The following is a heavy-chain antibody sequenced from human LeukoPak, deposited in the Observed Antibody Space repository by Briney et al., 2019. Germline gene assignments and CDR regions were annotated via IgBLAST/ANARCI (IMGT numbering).Heavy chain of an antibody. J-gene: IGHJ6*03. D-gene: IGHD1-7*01. CDR3: ARVLTGTTPYYYYYYMDV. Sequence: SVKVSCKASGGTFSSYAISWVRQAPGQGLEWMGGIIPIFGTANYAQKSQGRVTITADKSTSTAYMELSSLRSEDTAVYYCARVLTGTTPYYYYYYMDVWGKGTTVTVSS. CDR1: GGTFSSYA. CDR2: IIPIFGTA. V-gene: IGHV1-69*06.